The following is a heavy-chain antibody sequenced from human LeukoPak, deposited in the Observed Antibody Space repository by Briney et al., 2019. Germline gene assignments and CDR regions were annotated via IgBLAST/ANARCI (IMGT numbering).Heavy chain of an antibody. Sequence: SETLSLTCTVSGGSISSYYWSWIRQPAGKGLEWIGRIYTSGSTNYNPSLKSRVTMSVDTSKNQFSLKLSSVTAADTAVYYCARDFSGYDFRRGYYTGFENNWFDPWGQGTLVTVSS. CDR3: ARDFSGYDFRRGYYTGFENNWFDP. V-gene: IGHV4-4*07. J-gene: IGHJ5*02. CDR1: GGSISSYY. CDR2: IYTSGST. D-gene: IGHD3-3*01.